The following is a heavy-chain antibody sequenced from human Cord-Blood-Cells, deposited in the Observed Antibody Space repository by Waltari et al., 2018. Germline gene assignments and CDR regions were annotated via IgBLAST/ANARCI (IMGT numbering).Heavy chain of an antibody. V-gene: IGHV3-30*04. CDR1: GFTFSRYD. CDR2: ISYEGGNK. Sequence: QVQLVESVGGVVQPGRSLRLSCAASGFTFSRYDMHWAREAPGKGLWLVAVISYEGGNKDYATTVKRLFTISRDKSKNTLYLQMNSQRAEDTAVYYCARDSRSGGMDVWDQGTTVTVSS. CDR3: ARDSRSGGMDV. J-gene: IGHJ6*02.